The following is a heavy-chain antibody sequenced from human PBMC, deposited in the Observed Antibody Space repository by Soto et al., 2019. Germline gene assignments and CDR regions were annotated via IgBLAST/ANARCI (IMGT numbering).Heavy chain of an antibody. CDR3: ASDRDYGETWDY. V-gene: IGHV3-33*01. CDR2: IWYDGSNK. CDR1: GFTFSSYG. D-gene: IGHD3-16*01. Sequence: QVQLVESGGGVVQPGRSLRLSCAASGFTFSSYGMHWVRQAPGKGLEWVAVIWYDGSNKYYADSVKGRFTISRDNSKNTLYLQTNSLRAEDTAVYYGASDRDYGETWDYWGQGTLVTVSS. J-gene: IGHJ4*02.